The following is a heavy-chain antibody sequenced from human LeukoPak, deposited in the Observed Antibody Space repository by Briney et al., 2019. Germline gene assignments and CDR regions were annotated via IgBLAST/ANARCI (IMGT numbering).Heavy chain of an antibody. D-gene: IGHD1-26*01. J-gene: IGHJ4*02. V-gene: IGHV3-33*01. CDR2: MWYDGSRE. Sequence: PGGSLRLSCAASGFTLSTHGMHWVRQSPGKRLECVAGMWYDGSREDYADSVKGRFTISRDMSKNTLNLQMNSLRVEDTAMFYCARDLSFGSLDFRGQGTLVTVSS. CDR1: GFTLSTHG. CDR3: ARDLSFGSLDF.